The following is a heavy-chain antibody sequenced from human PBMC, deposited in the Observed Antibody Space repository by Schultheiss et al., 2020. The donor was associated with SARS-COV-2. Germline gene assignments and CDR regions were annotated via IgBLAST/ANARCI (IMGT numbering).Heavy chain of an antibody. Sequence: SVKVSCTASGFNFASSAVQWVRQARGQRPEWIGWILVGSTKTTYAPKFLERVTMTRDMSTTTAHMELRSLTPEDTAVYYCAAGTSTFDSWGQGTLVTVSS. J-gene: IGHJ4*02. CDR2: ILVGSTKT. CDR3: AAGTSTFDS. D-gene: IGHD2/OR15-2a*01. CDR1: GFNFASSA. V-gene: IGHV1-58*01.